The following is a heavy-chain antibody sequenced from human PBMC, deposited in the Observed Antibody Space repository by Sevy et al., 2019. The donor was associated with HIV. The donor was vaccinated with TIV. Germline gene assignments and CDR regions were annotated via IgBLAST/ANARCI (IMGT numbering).Heavy chain of an antibody. CDR2: FDPEDGET. CDR1: GYTLTELS. D-gene: IGHD3-3*02. J-gene: IGHJ6*02. Sequence: ASVKVSCKVSGYTLTELSMHWVRQAPGKGLEWMGGFDPEDGETIYAQKFQGRVTMTEDTSTDTAYMELSSLRSEDTAVYCCATPFLMGNRYYYYGMDVWGQGTTVTVSS. CDR3: ATPFLMGNRYYYYGMDV. V-gene: IGHV1-24*01.